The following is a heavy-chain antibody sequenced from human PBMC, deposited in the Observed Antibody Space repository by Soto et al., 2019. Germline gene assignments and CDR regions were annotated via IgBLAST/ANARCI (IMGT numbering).Heavy chain of an antibody. Sequence: EVQLVETGGGLIQPGGSLRLSCAASGFTVSGNYMSWVRQAPGKGLEWVSVIYNGGGTYYADSVKGRFTISRDNSKNTLYLQMNSRRAADTAVYYCASTRGSSYDYWGQGTLVTVSS. J-gene: IGHJ4*02. D-gene: IGHD6-6*01. CDR3: ASTRGSSYDY. CDR2: IYNGGGT. V-gene: IGHV3-53*02. CDR1: GFTVSGNY.